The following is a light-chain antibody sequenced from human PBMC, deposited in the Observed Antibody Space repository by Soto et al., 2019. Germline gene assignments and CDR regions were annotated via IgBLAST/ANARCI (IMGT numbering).Light chain of an antibody. Sequence: DIQVTQSPSTLAASVGDRVIIACRASQTAYKWVAWYQQKPGKAPNVLIYDASRLESGVPSRFSGSGSGTLFTLTISKLQPDDFATYYCQQYNDYPYTFGQGTKVEI. CDR3: QQYNDYPYT. J-gene: IGKJ2*01. CDR1: QTAYKW. V-gene: IGKV1-5*01. CDR2: DAS.